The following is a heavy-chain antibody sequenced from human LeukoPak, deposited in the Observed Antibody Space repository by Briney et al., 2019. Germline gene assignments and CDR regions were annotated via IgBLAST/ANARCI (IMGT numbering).Heavy chain of an antibody. CDR2: ISSDGRGT. V-gene: IGHV3-74*01. CDR1: GFTFSSYW. Sequence: GGSLRLSCAVSGFTFSSYWMHWVRQAPGKGLVWVSRISSDGRGTSYAASVKGRFTISRDNAENTLHLQMSSLRAEDTAVYYCARDLRGSRDYWGQGTLVTVSS. CDR3: ARDLRGSRDY. J-gene: IGHJ4*02. D-gene: IGHD2-15*01.